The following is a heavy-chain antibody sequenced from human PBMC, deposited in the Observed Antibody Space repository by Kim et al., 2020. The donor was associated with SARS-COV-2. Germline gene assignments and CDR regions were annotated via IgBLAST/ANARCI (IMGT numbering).Heavy chain of an antibody. CDR2: T. CDR3: AAAAGTGRVDY. D-gene: IGHD6-13*01. Sequence: TYYADSVKGRFTISRDNSKNTLYLQMNSLRAEDTAVYYCAAAAGTGRVDYWGQGTLVTVSS. V-gene: IGHV3-23*01. J-gene: IGHJ4*02.